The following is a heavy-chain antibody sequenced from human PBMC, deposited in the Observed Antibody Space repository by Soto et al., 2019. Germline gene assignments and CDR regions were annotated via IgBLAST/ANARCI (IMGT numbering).Heavy chain of an antibody. Sequence: SETLSLTCTVSGGSVTSDEDYWTWIRQSPGKGLEWIGYISNSGSTGYNPSLKTRLSMSVDRSKNQFTLRLTSVTAADTAVYFCATESGSTYGYFDHWGRGTQVTVSS. D-gene: IGHD5-18*01. CDR1: GGSVTSDEDY. CDR3: ATESGSTYGYFDH. CDR2: ISNSGST. V-gene: IGHV4-30-4*01. J-gene: IGHJ4*02.